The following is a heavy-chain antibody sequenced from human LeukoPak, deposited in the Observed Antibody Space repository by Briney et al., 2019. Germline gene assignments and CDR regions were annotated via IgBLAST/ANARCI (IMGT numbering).Heavy chain of an antibody. J-gene: IGHJ4*02. V-gene: IGHV3-49*03. CDR3: ARERAGDVDY. CDR1: GFNFGVVA. CDR2: IRNREYGGTA. Sequence: SGGSLRLSCATSGFNFGVVAMDWIRQAPGKGLEWVGFIRNREYGGTAEYPASVNGRFAISRDDSKTIVYLQMNDLRTEDTVLYYCARERAGDVDYWALGPRVSV.